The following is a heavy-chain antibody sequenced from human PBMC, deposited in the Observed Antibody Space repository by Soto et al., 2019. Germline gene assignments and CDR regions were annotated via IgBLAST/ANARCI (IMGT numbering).Heavy chain of an antibody. J-gene: IGHJ6*02. CDR1: GGTFSSYA. D-gene: IGHD3-9*01. Sequence: SVKVSWKASGGTFSSYAISWVREAPVQGLEWMGGIIPIFGTANYAQKFQGRVTITADESTSTAYMELSSLRSEDTAVYYCARDLGDILTGYRTYYYYYGMDVWGQGTTVTVSS. CDR3: ARDLGDILTGYRTYYYYYGMDV. CDR2: IIPIFGTA. V-gene: IGHV1-69*13.